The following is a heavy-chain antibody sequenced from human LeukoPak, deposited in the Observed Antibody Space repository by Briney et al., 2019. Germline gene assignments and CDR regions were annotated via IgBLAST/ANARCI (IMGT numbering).Heavy chain of an antibody. CDR2: INPNSGGT. CDR3: ASRRSAVAGYY. CDR1: GYTFTGYY. D-gene: IGHD6-19*01. Sequence: ASVKLSCKSSGYTFTGYYMHWGRQPPGQGLEWMGWINPNSGGTNYAQKFQGRVTMTRDTSISTAYMELSRLRSDDTAVYYCASRRSAVAGYYWGQGTLVTVSS. V-gene: IGHV1-2*02. J-gene: IGHJ4*02.